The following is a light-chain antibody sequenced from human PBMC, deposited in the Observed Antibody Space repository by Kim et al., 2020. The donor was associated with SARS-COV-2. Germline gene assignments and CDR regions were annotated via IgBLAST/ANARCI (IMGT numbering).Light chain of an antibody. CDR3: QAWDSSTAVYV. CDR1: KLGEKY. Sequence: PGQTASITCSGDKLGEKYACWYQQKPGQSPVLVIYQDSKRPSGIPERFSGSNSGNTATLTISGTQAMDEADYYCQAWDSSTAVYVFGTGTKVHRP. CDR2: QDS. V-gene: IGLV3-1*01. J-gene: IGLJ1*01.